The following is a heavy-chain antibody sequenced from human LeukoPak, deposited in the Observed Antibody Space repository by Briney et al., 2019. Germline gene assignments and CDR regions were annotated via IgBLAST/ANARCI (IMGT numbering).Heavy chain of an antibody. Sequence: GRSLRLSCAASGFTFSSYGMHWVRQAPGKGLEWVAVIWYDGSNKYYAGSVKGRFTISRDNSKNTLYLQMNSLRAEDTAVYYCARDQVRRGGDYYGMDVWGQGTTVTVSS. CDR1: GFTFSSYG. CDR2: IWYDGSNK. J-gene: IGHJ6*02. CDR3: ARDQVRRGGDYYGMDV. D-gene: IGHD2-21*01. V-gene: IGHV3-33*01.